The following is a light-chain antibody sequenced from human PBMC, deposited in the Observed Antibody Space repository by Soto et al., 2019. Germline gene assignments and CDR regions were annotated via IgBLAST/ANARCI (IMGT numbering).Light chain of an antibody. V-gene: IGKV1-39*01. CDR2: AAS. J-gene: IGKJ1*01. Sequence: DIQMTQSPSSLSASVGDRVTITCRASQSIRNYLNWYQQKPGKAPKLLIYAASSLQSGVPSRFSGSGSGTDFTITISRLQPADFSTYYCQQSSSTPPWTFGQGTKVEIK. CDR1: QSIRNY. CDR3: QQSSSTPPWT.